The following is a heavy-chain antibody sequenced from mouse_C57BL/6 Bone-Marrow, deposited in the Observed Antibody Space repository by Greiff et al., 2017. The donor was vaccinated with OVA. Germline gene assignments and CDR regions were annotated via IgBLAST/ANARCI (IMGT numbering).Heavy chain of an antibody. J-gene: IGHJ2*01. CDR3: ARWTYSNYFDY. CDR2: IHPNSGST. CDR1: GYTFTSYW. D-gene: IGHD2-5*01. V-gene: IGHV1-64*01. Sequence: QVQLQQPGAEQVKPGASVKLSCKASGYTFTSYWMHWVKQRPGQGLEWIGMIHPNSGSTNYNEKFKSKATLTVDKSSSTAYMQRSSLTSEDSAVYYCARWTYSNYFDYWGQGTTLTVSS.